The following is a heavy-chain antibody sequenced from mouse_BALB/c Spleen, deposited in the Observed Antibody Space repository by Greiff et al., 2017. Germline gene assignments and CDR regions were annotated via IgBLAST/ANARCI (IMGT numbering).Heavy chain of an antibody. CDR1: GFTFSSYA. Sequence: EVQRVESGGGLVKPGGSLKLSCAASGFTFSSYAMSWVRQTPEKRLEWVASISSGGSTYYPDSVKGRFTISRDNARNILYLQMSSLRSEDTAMYYCARSTMLPTWFAYGGQGTLVTVSA. D-gene: IGHD1-1*02. V-gene: IGHV5-6-5*01. CDR2: ISSGGST. CDR3: ARSTMLPTWFAY. J-gene: IGHJ3*01.